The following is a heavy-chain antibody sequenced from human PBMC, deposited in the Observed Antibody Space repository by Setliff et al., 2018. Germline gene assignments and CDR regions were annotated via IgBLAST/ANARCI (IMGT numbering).Heavy chain of an antibody. D-gene: IGHD6-13*01. J-gene: IGHJ4*02. Sequence: GSLRLSCAASGFTVSSNYMSWVRQAPGKGLEWVSVIYSGGSTYYADSVKGRFTISRDNAKNSLYLQMNSLRAEDTAVYYCARAGGSWYPEYYFDYWGQGTLVTVSS. CDR1: GFTVSSNY. CDR3: ARAGGSWYPEYYFDY. V-gene: IGHV3-53*01. CDR2: IYSGGST.